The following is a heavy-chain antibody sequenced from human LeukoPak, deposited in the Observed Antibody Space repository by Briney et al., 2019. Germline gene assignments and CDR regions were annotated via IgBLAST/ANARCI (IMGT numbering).Heavy chain of an antibody. Sequence: PGGSLRLSCAASGFTFSSYGMSWVRQAPGKGLEWVSAISGSGGSTYYADSVKGRFTISRDNSKNTLYLQMNSLRAEDTAVYYCARVRARCSGGSCYSIMDYYYMDVWGKGTTVTVSS. CDR2: ISGSGGST. CDR3: ARVRARCSGGSCYSIMDYYYMDV. J-gene: IGHJ6*03. D-gene: IGHD2-15*01. V-gene: IGHV3-23*01. CDR1: GFTFSSYG.